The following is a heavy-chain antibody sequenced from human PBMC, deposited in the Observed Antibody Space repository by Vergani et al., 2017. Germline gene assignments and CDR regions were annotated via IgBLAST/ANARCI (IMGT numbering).Heavy chain of an antibody. CDR1: GFTFSSYA. Sequence: EVQLLESGGGLVQPGGSLRLSCAASGFTFSSYAMSWVRQAPGKGLEWVSAISGSGGSTYYADSVKGRFTISRDNSKNTLYLQMNSLRAEDTAVYYCARSPRSGYYTAPTDYWGQGTLVTVSS. D-gene: IGHD3-3*01. CDR2: ISGSGGST. J-gene: IGHJ4*02. CDR3: ARSPRSGYYTAPTDY. V-gene: IGHV3-23*01.